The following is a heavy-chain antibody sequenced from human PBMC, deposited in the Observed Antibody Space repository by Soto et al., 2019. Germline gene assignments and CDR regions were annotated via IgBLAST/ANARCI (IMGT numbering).Heavy chain of an antibody. V-gene: IGHV1-3*05. CDR2: INAGNGNT. CDR1: GYTFTSYA. J-gene: IGHJ4*02. D-gene: IGHD2-21*02. CDR3: ARSIVVVTALDY. Sequence: QVQLVQSGAEEKKPGASVKVSCKASGYTFTSYAMHWVRQAPGQRLEWMGWINAGNGNTKYSQKCQGXVPITRXXSASTAYMELSSLRSEDTAVYYCARSIVVVTALDYWGQGTLVTVSS.